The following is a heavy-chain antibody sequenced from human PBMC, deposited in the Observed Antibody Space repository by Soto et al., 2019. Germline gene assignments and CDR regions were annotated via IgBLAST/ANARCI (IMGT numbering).Heavy chain of an antibody. CDR1: GGSISSGGYY. CDR2: IYYSGST. CDR3: ARDTLYYYGSGSGPYGMDV. Sequence: SETLSLTCTVSGGSISSGGYYWSWIRQHPGKGLEWIGYIYYSGSTYYNPSLKSRVTISVDTSKNQFSLKLSSVTAADAAVYYCARDTLYYYGSGSGPYGMDVWGQGTTVTVFS. D-gene: IGHD3-10*01. V-gene: IGHV4-31*03. J-gene: IGHJ6*02.